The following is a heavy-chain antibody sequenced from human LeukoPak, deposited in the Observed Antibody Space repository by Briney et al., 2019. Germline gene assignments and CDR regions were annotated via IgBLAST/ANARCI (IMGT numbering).Heavy chain of an antibody. D-gene: IGHD3-10*01. CDR3: ARVDIGSGTYYRYYYYMDV. V-gene: IGHV4-39*07. J-gene: IGHJ6*03. CDR2: IYYSGSI. CDR1: GGSISSSTNY. Sequence: SETLSFTCTVSGGSISSSTNYWGWIRRPPGKGLEWIGSIYYSGSISYNPSLKSRVTMSIDTSKTQFSLKLTSVTAADTAVYYCARVDIGSGTYYRYYYYMDVWGTGTTVAVSS.